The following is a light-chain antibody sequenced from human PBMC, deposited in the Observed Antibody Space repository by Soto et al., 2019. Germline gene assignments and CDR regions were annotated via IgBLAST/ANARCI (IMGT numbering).Light chain of an antibody. CDR2: DAS. CDR1: QSVSSY. Sequence: EIVLTQSPATLSLSPGERATLSCRASQSVSSYLAWYQQKPGQAPRLLIYDASNRATGILARFSGSGSGTDFTLTISSLEPEDFAVYYCQQRSNWPPFTFGQGTKVEIK. J-gene: IGKJ1*01. V-gene: IGKV3-11*01. CDR3: QQRSNWPPFT.